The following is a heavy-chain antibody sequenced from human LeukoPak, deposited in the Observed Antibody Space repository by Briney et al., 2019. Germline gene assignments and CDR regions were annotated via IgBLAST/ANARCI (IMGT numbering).Heavy chain of an antibody. J-gene: IGHJ4*02. CDR3: ARDGAAHFDY. CDR2: IYYGGST. Sequence: SETLSLTCTVSGGSISSYYWSWIRQPPGKGLEWIGYIYYGGSTNYNPSLKSRVTISVDTSKNQFSLKLSSVTAADTAVYYCARDGAAHFDYWGQGTLVTVSS. V-gene: IGHV4-59*01. D-gene: IGHD6-13*01. CDR1: GGSISSYY.